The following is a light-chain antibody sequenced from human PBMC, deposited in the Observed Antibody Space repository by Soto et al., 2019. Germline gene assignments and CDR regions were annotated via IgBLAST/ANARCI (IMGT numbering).Light chain of an antibody. CDR1: ESVTTE. J-gene: IGKJ5*01. CDR3: QQRWHWPSNA. V-gene: IGKV3-11*01. CDR2: DAS. Sequence: EIWMTQAPATLSVAQGERGTLSCGASESVTTELAWYQQKPGQAPRLVISDASTRATGIPDRFSGSGSGTDFTLTISSLEPEEFGVYYCQQRWHWPSNAFGQGTLVEI.